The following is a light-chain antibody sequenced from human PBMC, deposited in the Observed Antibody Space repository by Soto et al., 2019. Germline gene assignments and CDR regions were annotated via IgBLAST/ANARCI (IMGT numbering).Light chain of an antibody. CDR2: EVS. CDR1: SSDVGGYNY. V-gene: IGLV2-14*01. J-gene: IGLJ2*01. Sequence: QSVLAQPASVSGSPGQSSTICCTGTSSDVGGYNYVSWYQQRPDKAPKLMIYEVSNRPSGDSHRFSGSKSGNTASIPISGLQAEDEADYDCSSYTSTSTVVFGGGT. CDR3: SSYTSTSTVV.